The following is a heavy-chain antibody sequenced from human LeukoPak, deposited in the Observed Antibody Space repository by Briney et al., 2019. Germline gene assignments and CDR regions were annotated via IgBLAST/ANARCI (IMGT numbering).Heavy chain of an antibody. CDR2: INHSGST. CDR3: ARSYYDCVWGSYRFSPEGSHYDY. Sequence: SETLSLTCAVYGGSFSGYYWSWIRQPPGKGLEWIGEINHSGSTDYNPSLKSRVTISVDTSKNQFSLKLSSVTTADTAVYYCARSYYDCVWGSYRFSPEGSHYDYWGQGTLVTVSS. D-gene: IGHD3-16*02. V-gene: IGHV4-34*01. J-gene: IGHJ4*02. CDR1: GGSFSGYY.